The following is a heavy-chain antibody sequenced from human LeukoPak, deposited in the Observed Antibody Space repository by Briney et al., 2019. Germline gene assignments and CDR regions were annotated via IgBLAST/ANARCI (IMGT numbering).Heavy chain of an antibody. J-gene: IGHJ4*02. CDR1: GFTFTSAA. CDR3: ATDDVTTGTKTALGY. V-gene: IGHV1-58*01. Sequence: SVKVSSKASGFTFTSAAVQWVRQARGHRLEWIGWIVVGSGNTNYAQKFQERVTIKRDMSTSTAYMELSSLRSEDTAVYYCATDDVTTGTKTALGYWGQGTLVTVSS. CDR2: IVVGSGNT. D-gene: IGHD1-1*01.